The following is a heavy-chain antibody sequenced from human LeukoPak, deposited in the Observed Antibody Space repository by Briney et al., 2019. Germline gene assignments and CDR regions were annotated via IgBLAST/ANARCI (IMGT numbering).Heavy chain of an antibody. J-gene: IGHJ6*03. D-gene: IGHD3-10*01. CDR3: ARGTITMVRGVILHYYYYYMDV. V-gene: IGHV4-34*01. CDR1: GGSFSGYY. Sequence: PSETLSLTCAVYGGSFSGYYWSWSRQPPGKGLEWMGEINHSGSTNYNPSLKSRVTISVDTSKNQFSLKLSSVTAADTAVYYCARGTITMVRGVILHYYYYYMDVWGKGTTVTVSS. CDR2: INHSGST.